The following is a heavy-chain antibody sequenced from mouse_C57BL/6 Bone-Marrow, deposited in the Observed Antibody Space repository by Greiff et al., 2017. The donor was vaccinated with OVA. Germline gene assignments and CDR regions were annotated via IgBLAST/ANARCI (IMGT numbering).Heavy chain of an antibody. Sequence: QVHVKQPGAELVKPGASVKMSCKASGYTFTSYWITWVKQRPGQGLEWIGDIYPGSGSTNYNEKFKSKATLTVDTSSSTAYMQLSSLTSEDSAVYYCASGAYYGSSFWAMDYWGQGTSVTVSS. D-gene: IGHD1-1*01. CDR3: ASGAYYGSSFWAMDY. CDR2: IYPGSGST. J-gene: IGHJ4*01. CDR1: GYTFTSYW. V-gene: IGHV1-55*01.